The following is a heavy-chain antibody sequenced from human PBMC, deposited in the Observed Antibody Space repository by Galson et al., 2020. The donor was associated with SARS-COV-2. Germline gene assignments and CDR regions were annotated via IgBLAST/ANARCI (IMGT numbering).Heavy chain of an antibody. CDR1: GYTFNTYG. CDR3: ARDWSTSRRGAFDI. J-gene: IGHJ3*02. CDR2: ISPNSGNT. Sequence: ASVKVSCKSSGYTFNTYGISWVRQAPGQGLDWMGWISPNSGNTYYSQKFQGRVTLTRDKFTSTVYMDLRGLTSDDTAVYYCARDWSTSRRGAFDIWGQGTQVTVSS. D-gene: IGHD3-3*01. V-gene: IGHV1-18*01.